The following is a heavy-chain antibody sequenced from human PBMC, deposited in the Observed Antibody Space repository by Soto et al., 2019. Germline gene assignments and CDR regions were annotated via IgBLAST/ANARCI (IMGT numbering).Heavy chain of an antibody. V-gene: IGHV3-23*01. CDR2: ISASSDAA. Sequence: EVQLLESGGGLVQPGGCLRLSCAASGFPFSTSAMNWVRQAPGKGLEWVSIISASSDAAYYAKSVKGRFASSRDNSKYPLYLQMNGLRAEDTAVYYCAKYSGSYPVYNGLSLWGQGTTVTVS. J-gene: IGHJ6*02. CDR3: AKYSGSYPVYNGLSL. D-gene: IGHD1-26*01. CDR1: GFPFSTSA.